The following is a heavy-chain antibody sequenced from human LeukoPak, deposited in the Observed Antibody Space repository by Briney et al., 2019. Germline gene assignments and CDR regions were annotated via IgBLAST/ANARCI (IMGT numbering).Heavy chain of an antibody. CDR3: ARDLGDLLRAFDY. V-gene: IGHV3-11*05. CDR2: ISETGTDT. D-gene: IGHD1-26*01. Sequence: GGSLRLSCVVSEFIFSDFCMSWIRQAPGKGLEWVSYISETGTDTRYADSVKGRSTISRDNAKNSLYLQMNSLRAEDTAVYYCARDLGDLLRAFDYWGQGTLVTVSS. J-gene: IGHJ4*02. CDR1: EFIFSDFC.